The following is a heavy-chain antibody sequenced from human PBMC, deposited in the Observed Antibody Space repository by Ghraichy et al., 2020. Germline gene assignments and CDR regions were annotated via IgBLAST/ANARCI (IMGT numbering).Heavy chain of an antibody. J-gene: IGHJ3*02. Sequence: GGSLRLSWVASGFPFLIYSKHWGRQGPDNGQVSVAFIQYDGNTKSYADSAKGRFSISRDNSKNTVDLQMDSLRIEDSAVYYCTRETSSDRIHAFHSWGQGTVVNV. CDR2: IQYDGNTK. D-gene: IGHD2/OR15-2a*01. CDR3: TRETSSDRIHAFHS. V-gene: IGHV3-30*02. CDR1: GFPFLIYS.